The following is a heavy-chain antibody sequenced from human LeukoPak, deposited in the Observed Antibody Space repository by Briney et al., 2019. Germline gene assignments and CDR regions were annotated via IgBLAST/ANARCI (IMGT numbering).Heavy chain of an antibody. J-gene: IGHJ4*02. Sequence: GGSLRLSCAASGFTFSDYWMSWVRQAPGKGLEWVANIKQDGSEKYYVDSVKSRFTISRDNAKNSLYLQMNSLRAEDTAVYYCAREPYAEEFDYWGQGTLVTVPS. CDR2: IKQDGSEK. CDR3: AREPYAEEFDY. D-gene: IGHD4-17*01. V-gene: IGHV3-7*04. CDR1: GFTFSDYW.